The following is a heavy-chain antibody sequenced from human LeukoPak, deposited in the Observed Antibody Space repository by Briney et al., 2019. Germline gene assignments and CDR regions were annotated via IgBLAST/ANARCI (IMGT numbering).Heavy chain of an antibody. J-gene: IGHJ6*03. CDR1: GYTFTSYG. V-gene: IGHV1-18*01. D-gene: IGHD2-2*02. CDR2: ISAYNGNT. CDR3: ARDPGLHCSSTSCYTYYYYYMDV. Sequence: WASVKVSCKASGYTFTSYGISWVRQAPGQGLEWMGWISAYNGNTNYAQKLQGRVTMTTDTSTSTAYMELRSLRSDDTAVYYCARDPGLHCSSTSCYTYYYYYMDVWGKGTTVTVSS.